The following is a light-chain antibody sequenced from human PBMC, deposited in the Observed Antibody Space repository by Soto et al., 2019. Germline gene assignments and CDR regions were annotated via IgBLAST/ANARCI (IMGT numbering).Light chain of an antibody. CDR2: GAS. CDR3: QQYYNWPLFT. Sequence: EMVMTQSPGTLSVSPGERATLSCRVSQSVTTNLAWYQQKPGQAPRLLIYGASTRATGVPARFSGSGSGTEFTLTISSLQSEDFAIYSCQQYYNWPLFTFGQGTRLDIK. J-gene: IGKJ2*01. CDR1: QSVTTN. V-gene: IGKV3-15*01.